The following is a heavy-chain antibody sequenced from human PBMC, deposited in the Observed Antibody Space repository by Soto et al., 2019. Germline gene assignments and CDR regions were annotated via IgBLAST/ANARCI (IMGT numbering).Heavy chain of an antibody. V-gene: IGHV3-23*01. Sequence: GGSLRLSCAASGFAFSTYAISFGRHSPVKGLEWVSTISDSGGSTYYAASVKGRFTISRDNSKNTLYLLMNSLSAEDTALYYCAKFHGSGTYYNFPDYWGQGTLVTVSS. J-gene: IGHJ4*02. CDR3: AKFHGSGTYYNFPDY. CDR1: GFAFSTYA. CDR2: ISDSGGST. D-gene: IGHD3-10*01.